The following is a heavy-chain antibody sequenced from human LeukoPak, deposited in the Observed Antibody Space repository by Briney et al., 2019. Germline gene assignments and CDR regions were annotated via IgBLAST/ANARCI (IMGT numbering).Heavy chain of an antibody. CDR2: ISHSRST. V-gene: IGHV4-34*01. D-gene: IGHD3-10*01. CDR3: ARARLWFGETPRWFDP. CDR1: GGSFSGYY. Sequence: KASETLSLTCAVYGGSFSGYYWSWIRQPPGKGLEWIGEISHSRSTNYNPSLKSRVTISVDTSKNQFSRKLSSVTAADTAVYYCARARLWFGETPRWFDPWGPGTLVTVSS. J-gene: IGHJ5*02.